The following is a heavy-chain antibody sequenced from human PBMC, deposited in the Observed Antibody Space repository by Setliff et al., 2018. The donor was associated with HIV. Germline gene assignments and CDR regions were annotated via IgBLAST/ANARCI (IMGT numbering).Heavy chain of an antibody. D-gene: IGHD3-10*01. CDR1: GFIFSRYG. CDR2: ISGSGSGT. V-gene: IGHV3-23*01. CDR3: RGSGNSYAFDM. Sequence: HPGGSLRLSCAASGFIFSRYGMGWLRQAPGKGLEWVSVISGSGSGTFYADSVKGRFTISRDNAKNSLYLQMNSLRAEDTAVYYCRGSGNSYAFDMWGQGTMVTVSS. J-gene: IGHJ3*02.